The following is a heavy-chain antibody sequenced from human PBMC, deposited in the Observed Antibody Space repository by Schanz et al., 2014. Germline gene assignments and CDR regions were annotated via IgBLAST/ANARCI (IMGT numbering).Heavy chain of an antibody. D-gene: IGHD3-3*01. Sequence: QVQVIQSGPEVKKPGASVKVSCKASGYTFTNHYLHWVRQAPGQGLEWMGRFSPSSGGSNYAQNFQGMVTMTKDSSINTVYMELSTLTSDATAVYCCARESVSRTRWFDPWGQGTLVTVSS. CDR3: ARESVSRTRWFDP. V-gene: IGHV1-2*06. CDR1: GYTFTNHY. CDR2: FSPSSGGS. J-gene: IGHJ5*02.